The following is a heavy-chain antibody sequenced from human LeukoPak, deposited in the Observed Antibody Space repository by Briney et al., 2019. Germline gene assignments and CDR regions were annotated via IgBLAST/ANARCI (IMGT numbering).Heavy chain of an antibody. CDR1: GGSISSSSYY. CDR3: ARGYYDSSGYYSGAFDI. D-gene: IGHD3-22*01. J-gene: IGHJ3*02. CDR2: IYYSGST. V-gene: IGHV4-39*07. Sequence: NPSETLSLTCTVSGGSISSSSYYWGWIRQPPGKGLEWIGSIYYSGSTYYNPSLKSRVTISVDTSKNQFSLKLSSVTAADTAVYYCARGYYDSSGYYSGAFDIWGQGTMVTVSS.